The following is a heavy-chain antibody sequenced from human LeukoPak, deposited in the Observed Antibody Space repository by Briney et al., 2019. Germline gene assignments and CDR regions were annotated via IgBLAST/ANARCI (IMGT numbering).Heavy chain of an antibody. V-gene: IGHV3-74*01. CDR2: INNDGST. D-gene: IGHD3-22*01. CDR1: GFTFSSYW. CDR3: AREGLTFDY. Sequence: GGPLRLSCAASGFTFSSYWMHWVRQAPGKGLVWVSRINNDGSTSYADSVKGRFTISRDNVKNTLYLQMNSLRAEDTAIYYCAREGLTFDYWGQGTLVTVSS. J-gene: IGHJ4*02.